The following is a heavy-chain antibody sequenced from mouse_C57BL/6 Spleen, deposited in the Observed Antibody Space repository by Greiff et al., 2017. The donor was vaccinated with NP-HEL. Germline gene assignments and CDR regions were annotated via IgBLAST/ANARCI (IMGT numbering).Heavy chain of an antibody. CDR3: APNWDWFAD. CDR1: GYAFSSSW. V-gene: IGHV1-82*01. CDR2: IYPGDGDT. D-gene: IGHD4-1*01. Sequence: QVQLQQSGPELVKPGASVKISCKASGYAFSSSWMNWVKQRPGKGLEWIGRIYPGDGDTNYNGKFKGKATLTADKSSSTAYMQLSSLTSEDSAVYFCAPNWDWFADWGKGTLVTVSA. J-gene: IGHJ3*01.